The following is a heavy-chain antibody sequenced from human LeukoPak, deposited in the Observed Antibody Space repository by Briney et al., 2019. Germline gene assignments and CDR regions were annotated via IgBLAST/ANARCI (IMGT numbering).Heavy chain of an antibody. Sequence: ASVKVSCKASGGTFSSYAISWVRQAPGQGLEWMGRIIPIFGTANYAQKFQGRVTITTDESTGTAYMELSSLRSEDTAVYYCAREGFNYYDSSGEPWADYWGQGTLVTVSS. J-gene: IGHJ4*02. V-gene: IGHV1-69*05. CDR2: IIPIFGTA. CDR1: GGTFSSYA. CDR3: AREGFNYYDSSGEPWADY. D-gene: IGHD3-22*01.